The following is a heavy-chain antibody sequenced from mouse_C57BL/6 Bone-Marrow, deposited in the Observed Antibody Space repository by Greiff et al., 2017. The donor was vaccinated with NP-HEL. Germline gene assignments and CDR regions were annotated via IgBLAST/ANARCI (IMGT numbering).Heavy chain of an antibody. J-gene: IGHJ3*01. CDR3: ARRGGFSFAY. CDR1: GYSITSGYY. Sequence: VQLQQSGPGLVKPSQSLSLTCSVTGYSITSGYYWNWIRQFPGNKLEWMGYISYDGSNNYNPSLKNRISITRDTSKNQFFLKLNSVTTEDTATYYCARRGGFSFAYWGQGTLVTVSA. CDR2: ISYDGSN. V-gene: IGHV3-6*01.